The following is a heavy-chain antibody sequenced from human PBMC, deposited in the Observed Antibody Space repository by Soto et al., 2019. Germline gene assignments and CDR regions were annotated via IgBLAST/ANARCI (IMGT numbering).Heavy chain of an antibody. Sequence: SETLSLTCTVSGDSISSSNSHWGWTRQPPGKGLEYIGSVYYGGAIFYSGNIYYNPSLKSRVTISVDTSKNQFSLRLSSVTAADAGVYYCVRYDRINMKPYSPEGFHIWGQGTMVTVSS. CDR1: GDSISSSNSH. V-gene: IGHV4-39*01. CDR2: VYYGGAIFYSGNI. CDR3: VRYDRINMKPYSPEGFHI. D-gene: IGHD3-3*02. J-gene: IGHJ3*02.